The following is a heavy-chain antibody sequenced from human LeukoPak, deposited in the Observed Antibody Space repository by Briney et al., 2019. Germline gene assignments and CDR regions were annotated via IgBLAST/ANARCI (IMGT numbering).Heavy chain of an antibody. J-gene: IGHJ4*02. Sequence: SETLSLTCSVSGYSISSGSHWGWIRQPPGKGLEWIGNIHHSGGTHYNPSLQSRVTISVDTSKNHFSLKLTSVTAADTAVYYCARAFGVVIYFDYWGQRTLVTVSS. CDR2: IHHSGGT. D-gene: IGHD3-3*01. CDR3: ARAFGVVIYFDY. CDR1: GYSISSGSH. V-gene: IGHV4-38-2*02.